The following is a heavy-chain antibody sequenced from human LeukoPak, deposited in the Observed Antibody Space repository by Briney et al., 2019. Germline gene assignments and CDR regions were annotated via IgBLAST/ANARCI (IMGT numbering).Heavy chain of an antibody. CDR2: IYKNAIT. J-gene: IGHJ4*02. D-gene: IGHD5-24*01. Sequence: GSLRLSCAASGFTVSSNYMTWVRQAPGKGLEWVSVIYKNAITYYADTVKGRFTISRDNAKNTLDLQMDSLRGEDTALYYCATGQGTRWDNWGQGTLVTVSS. CDR1: GFTVSSNY. CDR3: ATGQGTRWDN. V-gene: IGHV3-53*01.